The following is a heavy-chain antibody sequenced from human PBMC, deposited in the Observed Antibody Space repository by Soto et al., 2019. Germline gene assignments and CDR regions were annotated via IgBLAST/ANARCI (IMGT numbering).Heavy chain of an antibody. CDR3: ARGPGGPDGPGDY. V-gene: IGHV1-3*01. D-gene: IGHD2-15*01. CDR2: INVGNGNT. CDR1: GYTFTSYA. J-gene: IGHJ4*02. Sequence: QVQLVQSGAEVKKPGASVKVSCKASGYTFTSYAMHWVRQAPGQRLEWMGWINVGNGNTKYSQKFQGRVTITRDTATSTASMELSSLRSEDTAVYYCARGPGGPDGPGDYWGQGTLVTVSS.